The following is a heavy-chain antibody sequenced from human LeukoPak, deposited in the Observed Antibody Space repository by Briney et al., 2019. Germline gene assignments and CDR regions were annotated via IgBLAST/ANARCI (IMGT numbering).Heavy chain of an antibody. V-gene: IGHV3-9*03. CDR1: GFTFDDYA. CDR2: ISWNSGSI. CDR3: AKDIGYSGYDGIDY. Sequence: GGSLRLSCAASGFTFDDYAMHWVRQAPGNDLEGVLGISWNSGSIGYADSVKGRFTISRDNAKNSLYLQMNSLRAEDMALYYCAKDIGYSGYDGIDYWGQGTLVTVSS. J-gene: IGHJ4*02. D-gene: IGHD5-12*01.